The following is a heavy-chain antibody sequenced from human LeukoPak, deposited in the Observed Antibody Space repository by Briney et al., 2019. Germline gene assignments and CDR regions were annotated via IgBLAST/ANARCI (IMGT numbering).Heavy chain of an antibody. CDR1: RFSFGDYA. D-gene: IGHD4/OR15-4a*01. Sequence: PGGFLRLSCTASRFSFGDYAMNWVRQAPGKGLEWVGFIRSKAYGGTTEYAACLKGRFTISRDDSKSIAYLQMSSLKTEDTAVYFCTRDHEDYGSPSFDYWGQGTLVTVSS. J-gene: IGHJ4*02. CDR2: IRSKAYGGTT. CDR3: TRDHEDYGSPSFDY. V-gene: IGHV3-49*04.